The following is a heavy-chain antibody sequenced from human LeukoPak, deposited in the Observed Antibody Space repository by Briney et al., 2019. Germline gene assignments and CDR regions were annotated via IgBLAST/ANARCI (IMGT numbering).Heavy chain of an antibody. V-gene: IGHV1-18*04. CDR3: ARSGGSGRYSTGYFQH. CDR1: GYTFTSYG. J-gene: IGHJ1*01. D-gene: IGHD6-19*01. CDR2: ISAYNGNT. Sequence: ASAKVSCKASGYTFTSYGISWVRQAPGQGLEWMGWISAYNGNTNYAQKLQGRVTMTTDTSTSTAYMELRSLRSDDTAVYYCARSGGSGRYSTGYFQHWGQGTLVTVSS.